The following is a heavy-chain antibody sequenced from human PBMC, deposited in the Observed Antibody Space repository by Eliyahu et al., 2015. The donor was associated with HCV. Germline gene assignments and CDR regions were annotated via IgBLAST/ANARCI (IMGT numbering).Heavy chain of an antibody. CDR2: IKEDGXET. V-gene: IGHV3-7*01. Sequence: EVQLVESGGGLVQPGGSLTLSCAASGLTXXSXXMSWVRQAXGKGLEWVANIKEDGXETYXVDSVKGRFTISRDNAKNSVYLQINSLRAEDTAVYYCAREVRPGTVTTLRKLTDYYYFYGIDVWGRGTTVTVSS. D-gene: IGHD4-11*01. J-gene: IGHJ6*02. CDR3: AREVRPGTVTTLRKLTDYYYFYGIDV. CDR1: GLTXXSXX.